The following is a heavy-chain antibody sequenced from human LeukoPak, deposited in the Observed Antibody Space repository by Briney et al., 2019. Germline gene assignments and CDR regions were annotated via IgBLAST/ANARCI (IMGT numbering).Heavy chain of an antibody. CDR1: GYTLTELS. CDR2: FDPEDGET. D-gene: IGHD2-2*01. J-gene: IGHJ4*02. Sequence: GASVKVSCKVSGYTLTELSMHWVRQAPGKGLEWMGGFDPEDGETIYAQKFQGRVTMTEDTSTDTAYMELSSPRSEDTAVYYCATDLFRLGYCSSTSCYGGYWGQGTLVTVSS. V-gene: IGHV1-24*01. CDR3: ATDLFRLGYCSSTSCYGGY.